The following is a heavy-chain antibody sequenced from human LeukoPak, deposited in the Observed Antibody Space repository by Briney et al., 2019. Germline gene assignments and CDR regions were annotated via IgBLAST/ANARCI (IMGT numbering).Heavy chain of an antibody. CDR2: FDLEDGET. D-gene: IGHD2-21*02. Sequence: ASVNVSFTVSGYTLTELSMHWVRQAPRKGHEWMGGFDLEDGETIYSQKFQGRVTMTEDTSTDTAYMELSSLRSEDTAVYYCATAFEVTAFDSHSPFDYWGQGTLVTVSS. V-gene: IGHV1-24*01. CDR3: ATAFEVTAFDSHSPFDY. J-gene: IGHJ4*02. CDR1: GYTLTELS.